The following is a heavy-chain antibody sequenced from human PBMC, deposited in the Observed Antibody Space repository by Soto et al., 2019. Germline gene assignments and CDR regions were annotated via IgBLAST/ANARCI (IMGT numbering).Heavy chain of an antibody. D-gene: IGHD3-22*01. CDR1: GFTFSSYG. V-gene: IGHV3-30*18. J-gene: IGHJ4*02. CDR3: AKAHYYDSSGYFLGY. Sequence: QVQLVESGGGVVQPGRSLRLSCAASGFTFSSYGMHWVRQAPGKGLEWVAVISYDGSNKYYADSVKGRFTISRDNSKNTLYLQMNSLRAEDTAVYYCAKAHYYDSSGYFLGYWGKGTLVTVSS. CDR2: ISYDGSNK.